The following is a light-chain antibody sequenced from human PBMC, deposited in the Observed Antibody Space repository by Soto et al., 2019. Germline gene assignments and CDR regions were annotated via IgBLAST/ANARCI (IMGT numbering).Light chain of an antibody. CDR2: GAS. CDR3: QQYNSWLGT. CDR1: QSVSSN. Sequence: EIVMTQSPATLSVSPGERATLSCRASQSVSSNLAWYQQKPGQAPRLLIYGASTRATGIPARFSGSGSGTEFTLIISRLQSEDLAVYYCQQYNSWLGTFGQGTKVEIK. J-gene: IGKJ1*01. V-gene: IGKV3-15*01.